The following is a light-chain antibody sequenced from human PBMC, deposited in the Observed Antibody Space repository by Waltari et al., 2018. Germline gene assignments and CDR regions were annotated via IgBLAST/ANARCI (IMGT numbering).Light chain of an antibody. J-gene: IGKJ1*01. CDR3: QHHSTWPPT. V-gene: IGKV3D-15*01. CDR2: LAS. Sequence: EIVMTQSPATLSVSPGERATLSCRARPNIRNSLAWYQQKPGQAPRRLISLASTRATGIPARFSGSGSGTQFSLTISSLQHEDFAIYYCQHHSTWPPTFGPGTRV. CDR1: PNIRNS.